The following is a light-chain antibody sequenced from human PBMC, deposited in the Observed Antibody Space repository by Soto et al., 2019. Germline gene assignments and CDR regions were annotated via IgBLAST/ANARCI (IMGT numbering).Light chain of an antibody. CDR3: SSYTTTYTWM. J-gene: IGLJ3*02. Sequence: QSALTQPASVSGSPGQSITISCTGXXXDVGYYDYVSWYQQHPGKAPKLVIYDVSHRPSGVSNRFSGSKSGNTASLTISGLQAEDEGDYYCSSYTTTYTWMFGGGTKLTVL. CDR1: XXDVGYYDY. CDR2: DVS. V-gene: IGLV2-14*01.